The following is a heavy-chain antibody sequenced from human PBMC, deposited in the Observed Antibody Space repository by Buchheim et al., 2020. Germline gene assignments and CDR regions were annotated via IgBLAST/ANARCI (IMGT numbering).Heavy chain of an antibody. CDR1: GFTFSSYA. CDR3: AKGLGYSYNYLHS. CDR2: MNGSGAST. D-gene: IGHD5-18*01. V-gene: IGHV3-23*01. Sequence: EVHLLESGGGLVQPGGSLRLSCAASGFTFSSYAMSWVRQAPGKGLEWVSVMNGSGASTYSADSVKGRFTISRDNSKNTLYLQMNSLRADDTAVYYCAKGLGYSYNYLHSWGQGIL. J-gene: IGHJ1*01.